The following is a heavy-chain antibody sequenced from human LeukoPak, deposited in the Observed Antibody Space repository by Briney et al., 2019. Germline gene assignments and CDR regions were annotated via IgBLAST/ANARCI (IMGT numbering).Heavy chain of an antibody. J-gene: IGHJ5*02. CDR2: FYYSGSTY. CDR1: GGSISSSSYY. V-gene: IGHV4-39*01. CDR3: ARFVRGYSYPGPGRRCWFDP. Sequence: PSETLSLTCTVSGGSISSSSYYWGCIRQPPGKGLDWIGSFYYSGSTYYYNPSLRSRVTISVDTSKNQFSLKLSSVTAAETAVYYCARFVRGYSYPGPGRRCWFDPWGQGTLVTVSS. D-gene: IGHD5-18*01.